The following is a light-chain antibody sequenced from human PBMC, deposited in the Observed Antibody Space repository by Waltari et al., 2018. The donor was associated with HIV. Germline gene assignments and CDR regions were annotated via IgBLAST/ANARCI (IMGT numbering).Light chain of an antibody. Sequence: SYELTQPPSVSVSPGQTASITCSGDKLGDKYACWYQKKPGQSPLLVIYHVNNRPSGIPERFSGSNSRNTATLTISGTQAMDEADYYCQAWDSSHVVFGGGTKLTVL. V-gene: IGLV3-1*01. J-gene: IGLJ2*01. CDR1: KLGDKY. CDR3: QAWDSSHVV. CDR2: HVN.